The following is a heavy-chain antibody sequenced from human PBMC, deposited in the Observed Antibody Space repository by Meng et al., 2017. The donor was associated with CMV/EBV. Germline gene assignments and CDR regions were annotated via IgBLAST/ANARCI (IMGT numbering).Heavy chain of an antibody. J-gene: IGHJ4*02. CDR2: ISSSGDTT. CDR3: ATARVDCSSTSCYTYYFDY. V-gene: IGHV3-48*03. Sequence: GGSLRLSCAASGFTFSSYEMNWVRQAPGKGLEWVSYISSSGDTTYYADSVRGRFTISRDNARNSLFLQMNSLRSEDTAVYYCATARVDCSSTSCYTYYFDYWGQGTLVTVSS. D-gene: IGHD2-2*02. CDR1: GFTFSSYE.